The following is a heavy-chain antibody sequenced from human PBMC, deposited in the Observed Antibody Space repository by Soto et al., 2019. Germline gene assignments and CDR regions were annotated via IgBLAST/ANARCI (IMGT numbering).Heavy chain of an antibody. CDR2: IWYDGNNK. V-gene: IGHV3-33*01. J-gene: IGHJ4*02. CDR3: ARGLHSLFDY. Sequence: PGGSLRLSCAASGFTFSNYGMHWVRQAPGKGLEWVAVIWYDGNNKYYADSVKGRFTISRDNSNNTLYVQMTSLRAEDTAVYYSARGLHSLFDYWGQGTLVTVSS. CDR1: GFTFSNYG. D-gene: IGHD2-21*01.